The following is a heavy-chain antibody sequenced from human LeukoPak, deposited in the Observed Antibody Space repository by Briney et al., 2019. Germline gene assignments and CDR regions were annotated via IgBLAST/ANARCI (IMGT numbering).Heavy chain of an antibody. Sequence: PGGSLRLSCVASGFDVSDNYMSWVRQAPGKGLEWVSVIYSGGSTYYADAVKGRFTISRDNSKNTIYLQMNSLRVEDTAVYYCARASSGSWYGDYWGQGTLVTVSS. J-gene: IGHJ4*01. CDR3: ARASSGSWYGDY. CDR2: IYSGGST. D-gene: IGHD6-13*01. V-gene: IGHV3-66*01. CDR1: GFDVSDNY.